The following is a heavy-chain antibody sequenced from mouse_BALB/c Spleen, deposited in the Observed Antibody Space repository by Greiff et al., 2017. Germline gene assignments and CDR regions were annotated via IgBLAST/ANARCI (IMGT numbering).Heavy chain of an antibody. CDR2: IWAGGST. CDR3: ARENSLLRLYAMDY. J-gene: IGHJ4*01. D-gene: IGHD1-2*01. V-gene: IGHV2-9*02. Sequence: VKLMESGPGLVAPSQSLSITCTVSGFSLTSYGVHWVRQPPGKGLEWLGVIWAGGSTNYNSALMSRLSISKDNSKSQVFLKMNSLQTDDTAMYYCARENSLLRLYAMDYWGLGTSVTVSP. CDR1: GFSLTSYG.